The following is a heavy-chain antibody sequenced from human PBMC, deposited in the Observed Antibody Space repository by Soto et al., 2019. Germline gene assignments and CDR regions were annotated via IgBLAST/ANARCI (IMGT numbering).Heavy chain of an antibody. V-gene: IGHV3-23*01. J-gene: IGHJ4*02. CDR2: VNGRGDST. CDR1: GFTSKNFA. Sequence: GSLRLSCAASGFTSKNFAMSWVRQAPGKGLEWVSVVNGRGDSTFYADSVRGRFNISRDHAKNTINLQLDSLRVDDTAVYYCVNDPGITIFGVVINYLDYWGQGTLVTVSS. D-gene: IGHD3-3*01. CDR3: VNDPGITIFGVVINYLDY.